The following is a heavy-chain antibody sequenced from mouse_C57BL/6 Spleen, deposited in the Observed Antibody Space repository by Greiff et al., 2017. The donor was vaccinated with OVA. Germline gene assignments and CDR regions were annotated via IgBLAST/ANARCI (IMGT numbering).Heavy chain of an antibody. CDR3: AREGITTVDAMDY. CDR2: INYDGSST. V-gene: IGHV5-16*01. J-gene: IGHJ4*01. CDR1: GFTFSDYY. D-gene: IGHD1-1*01. Sequence: EVKLEESEGGLVQPGRSLKLSCTASGFTFSDYYMAWVRQVPEKGLEWVANINYDGSSTYYLDSLKSRFIISRDNAKNILYLQMSSLKSEDTATYYCAREGITTVDAMDYWGQGTSVTVSS.